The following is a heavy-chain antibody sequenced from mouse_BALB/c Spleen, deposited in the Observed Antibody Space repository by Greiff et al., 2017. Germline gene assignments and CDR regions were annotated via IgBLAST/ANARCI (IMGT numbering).Heavy chain of an antibody. Sequence: VQLKQSGPELVKPGASVKISCKASGYTFTDYNMHWVKQSHGKSLEWIGYIYPYNGGTGYNQKFKSKATLTVDNSSSTAYMELRSLTSEDSAVYYCARRGYGSSYPKYFDVWGAGTTVTVSS. CDR1: GYTFTDYN. CDR3: ARRGYGSSYPKYFDV. D-gene: IGHD1-1*01. CDR2: IYPYNGGT. J-gene: IGHJ1*01. V-gene: IGHV1S29*02.